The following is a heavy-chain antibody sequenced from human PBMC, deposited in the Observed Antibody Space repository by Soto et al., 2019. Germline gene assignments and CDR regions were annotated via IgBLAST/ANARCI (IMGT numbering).Heavy chain of an antibody. J-gene: IGHJ1*01. CDR2: TYYRSKWYS. CDR3: ARTEGYFNL. Sequence: SQTLSLTCAISGASVSSKDAAWNLIRQSPSRGLEWLGRTYYRSKWYSEYAVSVRGRITINPDTSKNHFSLQLNSVTPEDTAVYYCARTEGYFNLWGQGTLVTVSS. CDR1: GASVSSKDAA. V-gene: IGHV6-1*01.